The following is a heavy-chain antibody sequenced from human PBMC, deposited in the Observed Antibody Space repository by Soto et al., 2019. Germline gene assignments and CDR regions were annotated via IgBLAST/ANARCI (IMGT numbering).Heavy chain of an antibody. CDR2: IFPSDSDT. Sequence: GESLKISCRTSGYRFTSYWIAWVRQMPGEGLEWMGIIFPSDSDTRYSPSFQGQVTISADRSTSTVFLQWASLKASDTAVYFCARKDKSGYFNWFDPWGQGTRVTVS. J-gene: IGHJ5*02. CDR1: GYRFTSYW. CDR3: ARKDKSGYFNWFDP. D-gene: IGHD3-22*01. V-gene: IGHV5-51*01.